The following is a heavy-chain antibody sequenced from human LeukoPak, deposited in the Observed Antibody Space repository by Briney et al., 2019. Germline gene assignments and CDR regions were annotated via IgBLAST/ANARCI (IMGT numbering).Heavy chain of an antibody. D-gene: IGHD5-24*01. V-gene: IGHV3-30*18. Sequence: GRSLXLSCAASGFTFSSYGMHWVRQAPGKGXEGVAVISYDGSNKYYADSVKGRFTISRDNSKNTLYLQMNSLRAEDTAVYYCAKEHYNSGYLDYWGQGTLVTVSS. J-gene: IGHJ4*02. CDR3: AKEHYNSGYLDY. CDR1: GFTFSSYG. CDR2: ISYDGSNK.